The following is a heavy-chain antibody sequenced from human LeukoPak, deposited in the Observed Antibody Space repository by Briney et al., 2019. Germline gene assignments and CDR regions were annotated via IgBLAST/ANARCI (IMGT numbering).Heavy chain of an antibody. CDR3: ARGGSYYYYYYGMDV. D-gene: IGHD1-26*01. V-gene: IGHV3-7*01. CDR1: GFTFSSYW. J-gene: IGHJ6*02. Sequence: GGSLRLSCAASGFTFSSYWMSWVRQAPGKGLEWVANIKQDGSEKYYVDSVKGRFTISRDNAKNSLYLQMNSLRAEDTAVYYCARGGSYYYYYYGMDVWGQGTTVTVSS. CDR2: IKQDGSEK.